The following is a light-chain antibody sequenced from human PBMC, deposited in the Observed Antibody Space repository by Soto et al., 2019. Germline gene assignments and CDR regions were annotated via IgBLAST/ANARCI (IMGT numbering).Light chain of an antibody. Sequence: EIVMTQSPATLSVSLGERATLSCRASQTVSSKLVWYQQKPGQAPRLLMYGATTRATGIPARFSGSGSGTEFTLTISSLQSEDVAVYYCQQYNNWPPWTFGQGTKVE. V-gene: IGKV3-15*01. CDR1: QTVSSK. J-gene: IGKJ1*01. CDR2: GAT. CDR3: QQYNNWPPWT.